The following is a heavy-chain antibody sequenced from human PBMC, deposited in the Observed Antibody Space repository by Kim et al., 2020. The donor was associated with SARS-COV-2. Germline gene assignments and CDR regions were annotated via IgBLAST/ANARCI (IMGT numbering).Heavy chain of an antibody. CDR3: AKDTHYYDSSGSGMDV. Sequence: SLKSRFTISRDKSKNTLYLQMNSLRAEDTAVYYCAKDTHYYDSSGSGMDVWGQGTTVTVSS. D-gene: IGHD3-22*01. J-gene: IGHJ6*02. V-gene: IGHV3-30*02.